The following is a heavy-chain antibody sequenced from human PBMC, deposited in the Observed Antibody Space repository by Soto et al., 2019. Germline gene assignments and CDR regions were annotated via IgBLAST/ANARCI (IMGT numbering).Heavy chain of an antibody. V-gene: IGHV1-2*02. CDR1: GYTFTSYD. CDR3: ARPPGYISDWYYFDL. J-gene: IGHJ4*02. Sequence: ASVKVSCKASGYTFTSYDINWVRQAPGQGFEWMGRISPKSGGTNYAQKFQGRVSLTWDTSLNTAYMELSSLMSEDTAVYYCARPPGYISDWYYFDLWGQGTQVTVSS. D-gene: IGHD3-9*01. CDR2: ISPKSGGT.